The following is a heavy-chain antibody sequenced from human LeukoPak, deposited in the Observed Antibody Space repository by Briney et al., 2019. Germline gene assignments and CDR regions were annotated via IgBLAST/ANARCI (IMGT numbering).Heavy chain of an antibody. J-gene: IGHJ6*02. CDR3: ARGGAQGMDV. CDR2: ISGVASDI. CDR1: GFTFGDYA. V-gene: IGHV3-11*01. Sequence: GRSLRLSCTASGFTFGDYAMSWVRQAPGKGLEWVSYISGVASDIYYGDSVKGRFTISRDNAKKSVYLQMNSLRAEDTAVYYCARGGAQGMDVWGQGTTVTVSS. D-gene: IGHD1-26*01.